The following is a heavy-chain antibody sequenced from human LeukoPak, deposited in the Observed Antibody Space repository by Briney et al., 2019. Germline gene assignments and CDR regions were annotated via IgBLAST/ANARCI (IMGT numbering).Heavy chain of an antibody. CDR3: ARDSEGTPSILY. D-gene: IGHD1-1*01. J-gene: IGHJ4*02. V-gene: IGHV1-2*02. CDR2: INPHTGGT. Sequence: ASLRVSCKTSVYTFTVYYIHCVRQAPGQRLECMGWINPHTGGTNHAQKFQGRATMTRDTFISTAYMELSRLRSDDTAVYYCARDSEGTPSILYWGQGTLVTVSS. CDR1: VYTFTVYY.